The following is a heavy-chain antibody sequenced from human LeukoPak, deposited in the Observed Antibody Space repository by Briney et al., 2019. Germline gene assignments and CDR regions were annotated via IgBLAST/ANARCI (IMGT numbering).Heavy chain of an antibody. J-gene: IGHJ4*02. V-gene: IGHV4-38-2*02. CDR3: ARVRNEYSSSSDEHY. D-gene: IGHD6-6*01. CDR1: GYSISSGYY. Sequence: SETLSLTCTVSGYSISSGYYWGWIRQPPGKGLEWIGSIYHSGSTYYNPSLKSRVTISVDTSKNHFSLKLSSVTAADTAVYYCARVRNEYSSSSDEHYWGQGTLVTISS. CDR2: IYHSGST.